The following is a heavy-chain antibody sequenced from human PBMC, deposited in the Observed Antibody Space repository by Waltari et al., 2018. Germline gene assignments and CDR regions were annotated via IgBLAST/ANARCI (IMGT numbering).Heavy chain of an antibody. D-gene: IGHD6-13*01. CDR1: GGSISSHS. CDR3: ARAQQLVPFGYWFDP. Sequence: QVQLQESGPGLVKPSETLSLTCTVSGGSISSHSWSWIRQPPGKGLEWIGYIYYSGSTNYNPSLKSRVTILVDTSKNQFSLKLSSVTAADTAVYYCARAQQLVPFGYWFDPWGQGTLVTVSS. CDR2: IYYSGST. V-gene: IGHV4-59*11. J-gene: IGHJ5*02.